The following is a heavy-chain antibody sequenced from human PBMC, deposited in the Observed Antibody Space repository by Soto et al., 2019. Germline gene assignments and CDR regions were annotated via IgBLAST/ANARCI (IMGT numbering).Heavy chain of an antibody. J-gene: IGHJ3*02. CDR1: GFTFSSYS. CDR3: AKKQHYYDSSGHDAFDI. D-gene: IGHD3-22*01. V-gene: IGHV3-21*01. CDR2: ISSSSSYI. Sequence: PGGSLRLSCAASGFTFSSYSMNWVRQAPGKGLEWVSSISSSSSYIYYADYADSVKGRFTISRDNAKNSLYLQMNSLRAEDTAVYYCAKKQHYYDSSGHDAFDIWGQGTMVTVSS.